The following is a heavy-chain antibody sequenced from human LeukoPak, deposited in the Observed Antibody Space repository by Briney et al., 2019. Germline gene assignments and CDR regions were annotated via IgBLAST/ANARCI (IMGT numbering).Heavy chain of an antibody. Sequence: PSETLSLTCTVSGGSISSSSYYWGWIRQPPGKGLEWIGSIYYSGSTYYNPSLKSRVTISVDTSKNQFSLKLSSVTAADTAVYYCARGTVLRYFDWPTKKGHFDYWGQGTLVTVSS. CDR3: ARGTVLRYFDWPTKKGHFDY. CDR1: GGSISSSSYY. J-gene: IGHJ4*02. CDR2: IYYSGST. D-gene: IGHD3-9*01. V-gene: IGHV4-39*01.